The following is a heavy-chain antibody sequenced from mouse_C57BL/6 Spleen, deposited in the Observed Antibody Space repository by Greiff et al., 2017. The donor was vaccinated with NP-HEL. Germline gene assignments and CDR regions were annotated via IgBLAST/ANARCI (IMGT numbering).Heavy chain of an antibody. Sequence: EVQLVESGGGLVQPGGSMKLSCAASGFTFSDAWMDWVRQSPEKGLEWVAEIRNKANNHATYYAESVKGRFTISRDDSKSSVYLQMNSLRAEDTGIYYCTSYYSNYPLDYWGQGTTLTVSS. CDR2: IRNKANNHAT. V-gene: IGHV6-6*01. D-gene: IGHD2-5*01. J-gene: IGHJ2*01. CDR1: GFTFSDAW. CDR3: TSYYSNYPLDY.